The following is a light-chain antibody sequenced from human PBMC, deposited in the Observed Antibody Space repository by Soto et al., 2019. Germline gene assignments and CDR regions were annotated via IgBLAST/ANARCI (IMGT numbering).Light chain of an antibody. J-gene: IGLJ3*02. CDR2: LEGDGSY. CDR1: SGHSSFI. V-gene: IGLV4-60*02. CDR3: ETWDDNTWV. Sequence: QLVLTQSSSASASLGSSAKLTCTLSSGHSSFIIAWHQQQPGKAPRFLMKLEGDGSYDKGSGVPDRFSGSSSGADRYLTISNLQFEDEADYYCETWDDNTWVFGGGTKLTVL.